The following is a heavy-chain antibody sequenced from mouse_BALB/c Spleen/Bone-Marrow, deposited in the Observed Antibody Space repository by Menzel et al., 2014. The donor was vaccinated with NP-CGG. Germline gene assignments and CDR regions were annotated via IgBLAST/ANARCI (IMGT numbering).Heavy chain of an antibody. J-gene: IGHJ3*01. CDR1: GYTFTDYY. CDR3: ARGNYYGNWSAY. Sequence: EVQLQQSGPELVKPGASVKMSCKASGYTFTDYYMDWVKQSHGESFEWIGRVNPYNGGTSYNQKFKGKATLTVDKSSSTAYMELNSLTSEDSAVYYCARGNYYGNWSAYWGQGTLVTVSA. CDR2: VNPYNGGT. V-gene: IGHV1-19*01. D-gene: IGHD2-1*01.